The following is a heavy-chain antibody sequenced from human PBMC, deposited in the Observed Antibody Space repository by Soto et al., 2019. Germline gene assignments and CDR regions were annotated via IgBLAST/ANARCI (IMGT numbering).Heavy chain of an antibody. CDR2: ISGRGGAT. Sequence: VQVLESGGGFVQPGGSLRLSCAASGFTFSDYAMSWVRQAPGTGLEWVSGISGRGGATYYADSVKGRFTISRDNSKNTLYLQMISLRAEDTSVDYCASGDYYAMDVWCQGTTFTASS. V-gene: IGHV3-23*01. J-gene: IGHJ6*02. CDR1: GFTFSDYA. D-gene: IGHD4-17*01. CDR3: ASGDYYAMDV.